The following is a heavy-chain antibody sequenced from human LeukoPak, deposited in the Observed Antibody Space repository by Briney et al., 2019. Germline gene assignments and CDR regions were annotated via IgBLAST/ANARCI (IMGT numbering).Heavy chain of an antibody. D-gene: IGHD3-3*01. CDR1: GGSISSGDYY. J-gene: IGHJ4*02. CDR3: ARLWRPTVNFDY. CDR2: IYYSGST. V-gene: IGHV4-39*01. Sequence: SETLSLTCTVSGGSISSGDYYWGWIRQPPGKGLEWIGTIYYSGSTYYNPSLKSRVTISVDTSKNQFSLKLSSVTAADTAVYYCARLWRPTVNFDYWGQGTLVTVSS.